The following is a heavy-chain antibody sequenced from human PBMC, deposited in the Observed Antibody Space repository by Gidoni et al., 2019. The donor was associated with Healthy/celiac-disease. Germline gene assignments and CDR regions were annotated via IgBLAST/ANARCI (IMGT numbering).Heavy chain of an antibody. CDR2: ISGSGGST. V-gene: IGHV3-23*01. J-gene: IGHJ6*02. CDR3: AKPRGYHYGMDV. Sequence: EVQLLESGGGLVQPGGSLRLSCAASGFTVSSYAMSWVRQAPGKGLEWVSAISGSGGSTYYADSVKGRFTISRDNSKNTLYLQMNSLRAEDTAVYYCAKPRGYHYGMDVWGQGTTVTVSS. CDR1: GFTVSSYA.